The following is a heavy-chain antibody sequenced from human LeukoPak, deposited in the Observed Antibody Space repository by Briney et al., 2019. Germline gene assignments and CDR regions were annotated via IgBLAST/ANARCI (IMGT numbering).Heavy chain of an antibody. CDR1: GGSISSSSYY. Sequence: SETLSLTCTVSGGSISSSSYYWGWIRQPPGKGLEWFGSIYYSGSTYYNPSLKSRVTISVDTSKNQFSLKLSSVTAADTAVYYCAREGYCSSTSCSQWGQGTLVTVSS. CDR3: AREGYCSSTSCSQ. CDR2: IYYSGST. J-gene: IGHJ4*02. V-gene: IGHV4-39*07. D-gene: IGHD2-2*01.